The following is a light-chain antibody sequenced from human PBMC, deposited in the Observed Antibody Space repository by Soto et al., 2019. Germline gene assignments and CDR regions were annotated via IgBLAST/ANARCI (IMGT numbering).Light chain of an antibody. CDR2: DAV. Sequence: DIVLPHSAGTLSLSPGEGSTLSCRASQSVTGTNLAWYQQRPGQAPRLLIYDAVRRATGIPDRFSGSGSGTEFTLTISIMQPDDLATYYCQQYHGCSRTLGQGTKVDIK. CDR1: QSVTGTN. V-gene: IGKV3-20*01. J-gene: IGKJ1*01. CDR3: QQYHGCSRT.